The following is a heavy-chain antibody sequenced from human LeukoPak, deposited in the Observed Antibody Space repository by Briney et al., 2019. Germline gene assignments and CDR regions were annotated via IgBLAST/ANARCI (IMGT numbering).Heavy chain of an antibody. V-gene: IGHV1-2*02. J-gene: IGHJ4*02. Sequence: GASVKVSCKASGYRFSDYYMFWIRQAPGQGLEWVGWINPKTGVTSYAQKFQGRVTVTTDTSISTLYMELHSLTSDDTALYYCARDHISGKHDRNFDYWGQGTLVTVSS. CDR2: INPKTGVT. CDR3: ARDHISGKHDRNFDY. CDR1: GYRFSDYY. D-gene: IGHD3-10*01.